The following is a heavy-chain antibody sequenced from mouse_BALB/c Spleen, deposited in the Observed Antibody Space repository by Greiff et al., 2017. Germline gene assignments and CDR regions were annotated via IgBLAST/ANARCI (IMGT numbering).Heavy chain of an antibody. CDR1: GFDFSRYW. CDR2: INPDSSTI. V-gene: IGHV4-1*02. Sequence: EVKLQESGGGLVQPGGSLKLSCAASGFDFSRYWMSWVRQAPGKGLEWIGEINPDSSTINYTPSLKDKFIISRDNAKNTLYLQMSKVRSEDTALYYCARHYYGSSSAWFAYWGQGTLVTVSA. J-gene: IGHJ3*01. D-gene: IGHD1-1*01. CDR3: ARHYYGSSSAWFAY.